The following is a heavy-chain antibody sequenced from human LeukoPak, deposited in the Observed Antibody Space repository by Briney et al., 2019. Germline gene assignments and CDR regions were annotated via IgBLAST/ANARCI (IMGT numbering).Heavy chain of an antibody. CDR1: GFSFSNYA. Sequence: PGRSLRLSCAASGFSFSNYALHWVRQAPGKGLEWVAVILYDGNNKYYADSVKGRFTISRDNSNNTLFLQMNGLRPEDTAVYYCARDRLSHYYGSGSYNPGQDSWGQGTLVTVSS. V-gene: IGHV3-30-3*01. D-gene: IGHD3-10*01. CDR3: ARDRLSHYYGSGSYNPGQDS. CDR2: ILYDGNNK. J-gene: IGHJ4*02.